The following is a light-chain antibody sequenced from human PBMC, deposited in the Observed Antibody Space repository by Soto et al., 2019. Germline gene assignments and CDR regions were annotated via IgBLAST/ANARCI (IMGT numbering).Light chain of an antibody. J-gene: IGLJ1*01. Sequence: QSVLTQPASVSGSPGQSITISCTGTSSDVGSYNLVSWYQQHPGKAPKLMIYEVSKRPSGVSNRFSGSKSGNTASLTISGLKAEEVADYYGSSYEVSSIWFNVFG. V-gene: IGLV2-23*02. CDR2: EVS. CDR1: SSDVGSYNL. CDR3: SSYEVSSIWFNV.